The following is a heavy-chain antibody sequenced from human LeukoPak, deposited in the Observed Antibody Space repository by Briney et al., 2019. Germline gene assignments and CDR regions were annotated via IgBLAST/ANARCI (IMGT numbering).Heavy chain of an antibody. CDR3: ARSPFVCSSTSCYTQGFDY. J-gene: IGHJ4*02. D-gene: IGHD2-2*02. V-gene: IGHV4-59*12. CDR2: IYYSGSN. CDR1: GGSISSYY. Sequence: PSETLSLTCTVSGGSISSYYWSWIRQPPGKGLEWIGYIYYSGSNNYNPSLKSRVTISVDTSKNQFSLKLSSVTAADTAVYYCARSPFVCSSTSCYTQGFDYWGQGTLVTVSS.